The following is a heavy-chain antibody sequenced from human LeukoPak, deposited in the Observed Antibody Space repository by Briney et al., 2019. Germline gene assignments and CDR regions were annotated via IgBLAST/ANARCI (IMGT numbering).Heavy chain of an antibody. J-gene: IGHJ4*02. Sequence: ASVKVSCKASGYTFTGYYIHWVRQAPGQGLEWMGWINPNSGGTNYAQKLHGRVTLTTDTSITTAYMELSSLTSDDTAVYFCARAGPLYTGAYLAYWGQGTLVTVSS. D-gene: IGHD7-27*01. V-gene: IGHV1-2*02. CDR3: ARAGPLYTGAYLAY. CDR2: INPNSGGT. CDR1: GYTFTGYY.